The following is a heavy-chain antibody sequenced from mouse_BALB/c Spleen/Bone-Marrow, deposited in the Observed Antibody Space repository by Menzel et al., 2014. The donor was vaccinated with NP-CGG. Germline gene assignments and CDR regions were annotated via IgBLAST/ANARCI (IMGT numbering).Heavy chain of an antibody. CDR3: ARGEIYYYGSTHYFDY. V-gene: IGHV5-6-5*01. J-gene: IGHJ2*01. Sequence: EVMLVESGGGLVKPGGSLKLSCAASGFTFXSYAMSWVRQTPEKRLEWVASITRGGNTYYPDSVKGRFTISRDNARDILYLQMSSLRSEDTAMYYCARGEIYYYGSTHYFDYWGQGTTLTVSS. D-gene: IGHD1-1*01. CDR1: GFTFXSYA. CDR2: ITRGGNT.